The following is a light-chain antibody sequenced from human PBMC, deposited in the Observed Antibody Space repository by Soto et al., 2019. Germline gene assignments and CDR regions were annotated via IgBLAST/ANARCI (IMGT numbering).Light chain of an antibody. V-gene: IGKV1-39*01. J-gene: IGKJ1*01. CDR1: QSISNH. Sequence: IEVTQSPSSLSASVADRVIITCRASQSISNHLNWYQQKPGKAPKLLIFAASSLQSGVPSRFSGSRSGPDFTLTISSLQPEDFATYYCQQSYSSPPTFGQGTKVDIK. CDR2: AAS. CDR3: QQSYSSPPT.